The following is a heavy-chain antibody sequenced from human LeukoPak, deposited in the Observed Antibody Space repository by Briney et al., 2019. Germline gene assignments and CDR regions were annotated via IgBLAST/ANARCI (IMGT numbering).Heavy chain of an antibody. CDR3: ARPYSSGWYGAFDI. CDR1: GGSISSYF. CDR2: IYYSVST. J-gene: IGHJ3*02. Sequence: SETLSLTCTVSGGSISSYFWRWVRQPPGKGLEWIGYIYYSVSTNYNPSLKSRVTISVDTSKNQFSLRLSSVTAADTAVYYCARPYSSGWYGAFDIWGQGTMVTVSS. D-gene: IGHD6-19*01. V-gene: IGHV4-59*08.